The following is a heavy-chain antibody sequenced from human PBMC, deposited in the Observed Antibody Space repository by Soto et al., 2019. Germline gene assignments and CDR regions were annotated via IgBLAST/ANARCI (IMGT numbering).Heavy chain of an antibody. D-gene: IGHD5-18*01. J-gene: IGHJ3*01. V-gene: IGHV4-30-4*01. CDR3: ARDVAHGYTENV. Sequence: QVQLQESGPGLVKPSQTLSLACTVSGGSVGGGEYYYSWIRQPPGKGLEWIGYIYYSGITNYTPSLKGRVTMSLDRSNNQVSLKLSSVTAADTAVYFCARDVAHGYTENVWGQGTMVNVSS. CDR1: GGSVGGGEYY. CDR2: IYYSGIT.